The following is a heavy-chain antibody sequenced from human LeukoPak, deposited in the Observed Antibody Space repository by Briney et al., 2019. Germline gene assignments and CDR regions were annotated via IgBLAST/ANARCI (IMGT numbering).Heavy chain of an antibody. CDR1: GFTSSGSG. V-gene: IGHV3-73*01. CDR2: IRSKANSYAT. J-gene: IGHJ4*02. Sequence: GGSLRLSCAASGFTSSGSGMHWVRQASGKGLEWVGRIRSKANSYATAYAASVKGRFTISRDDSKNTAYLQMNSLKTEDSAMYYCTRRVGPTSPDYWGQGTLVTVSS. CDR3: TRRVGPTSPDY. D-gene: IGHD1-26*01.